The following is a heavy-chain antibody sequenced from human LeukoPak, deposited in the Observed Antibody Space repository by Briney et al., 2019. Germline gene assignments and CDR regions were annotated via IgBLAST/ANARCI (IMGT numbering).Heavy chain of an antibody. CDR2: IYYSGST. Sequence: SETLSLTCSVSVGPISGYYGSWIRQPPGKGLEWIGYIYYSGSTKYNPSHKSRVTMSVDTSRNQFSLKLSSVTAADTAVYYCARGGLENGYHSNDGFDIWGQGTMVTVSS. V-gene: IGHV4-59*01. J-gene: IGHJ3*02. CDR1: VGPISGYY. CDR3: ARGGLENGYHSNDGFDI. D-gene: IGHD3-22*01.